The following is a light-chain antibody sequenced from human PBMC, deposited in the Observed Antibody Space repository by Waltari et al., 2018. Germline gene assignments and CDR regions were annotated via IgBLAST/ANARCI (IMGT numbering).Light chain of an antibody. CDR1: QSLTKNY. V-gene: IGKV3-20*01. Sequence: IVLTQSPGTLSLSPGDRATLSCRVSQSLTKNYLVWYKQKPGQAPRLLIYGASNRAAGIPDRFSCSGAGTDFTLTISRLEPEAFAVYYCQQYGSSILYTFGQGTKLEMK. CDR2: GAS. CDR3: QQYGSSILYT. J-gene: IGKJ2*01.